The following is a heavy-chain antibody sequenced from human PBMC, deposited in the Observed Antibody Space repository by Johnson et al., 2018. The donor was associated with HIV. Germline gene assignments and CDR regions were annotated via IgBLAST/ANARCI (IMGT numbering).Heavy chain of an antibody. CDR2: VSYDGTEK. V-gene: IGHV3-30*04. J-gene: IGHJ3*02. CDR3: ARERGYSSVLWKLSEDAFDI. CDR1: GFTFSSYA. Sequence: QVQLVESGGGLVQPGGSLRLSCAASGFTFSSYAMHWVRQAPGKGLEWVAVVSYDGTEKYYVDSLTGRFTISRDNAKKSLYLQMNSLRAEDTAVYYCARERGYSSVLWKLSEDAFDIWGQGTMVTVSS. D-gene: IGHD6-19*01.